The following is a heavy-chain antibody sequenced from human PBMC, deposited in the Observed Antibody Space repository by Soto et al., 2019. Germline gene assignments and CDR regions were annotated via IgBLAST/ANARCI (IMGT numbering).Heavy chain of an antibody. CDR1: GGSVSSGSYY. Sequence: SETLSLTCTVSGGSVSSGSYYWSWIRQPPGKGLEWIGYIYYSGSTNYNPSLKSRVTISVDTSKNQFSLKLSSVTAADTAVYYCAREGSSPHEWFDPWGQGTLVTVSS. CDR2: IYYSGST. CDR3: AREGSSPHEWFDP. J-gene: IGHJ5*02. V-gene: IGHV4-61*01.